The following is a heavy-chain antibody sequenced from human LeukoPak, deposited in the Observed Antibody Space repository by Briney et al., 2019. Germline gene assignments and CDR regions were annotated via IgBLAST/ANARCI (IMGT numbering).Heavy chain of an antibody. V-gene: IGHV3-21*06. CDR3: ARIIGISGTYPTDY. CDR1: GFPFSDDW. CDR2: ISSTSTYI. Sequence: GGSLRLSCAASGFPFSDDWMSWVRQAPGKGLEWVSSISSTSTYIYYADSMKGRFIISRDNARNSLYLEMNSLRAEDTAVYYCARIIGISGTYPTDYWGQGTLVTVSS. D-gene: IGHD1-26*01. J-gene: IGHJ4*02.